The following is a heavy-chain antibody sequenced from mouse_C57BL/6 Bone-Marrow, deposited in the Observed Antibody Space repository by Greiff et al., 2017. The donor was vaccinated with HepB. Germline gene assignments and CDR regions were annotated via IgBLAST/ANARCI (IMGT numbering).Heavy chain of an antibody. CDR1: YTFSRRLH. D-gene: IGHD2-5*01. Sequence: VQLQQSGPELARPWASVKISCQAFYTFSRRLHFAIRDTNYWMQWVKQRPGQGLEWIGAIYPGNGDTSHNQKFKSKATLTAHKSSSTAYMQHSSLTSEDSAVDYCAWGYYSSTGAMDYWGQGTSVTVSS. J-gene: IGHJ4*01. CDR3: SEDSAVDYCAWGYYSSTGAMDY. CDR2: GQGLEWIG. V-gene: IGHV1-87*01.